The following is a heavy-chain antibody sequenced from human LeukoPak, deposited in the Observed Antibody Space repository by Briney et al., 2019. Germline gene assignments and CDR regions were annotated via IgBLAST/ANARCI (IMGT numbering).Heavy chain of an antibody. CDR2: IYRSGST. CDR3: ARMTTMLHFDY. J-gene: IGHJ4*02. CDR1: GGSISSGSYY. V-gene: IGHV4-61*10. Sequence: SETLSLTCTVSGGSISSGSYYWSWIRQPAGKRLEWIGHIYRSGSTNYNPSLKSRVTISVDTSKNQFSLKLSSVTAADTAVYYCARMTTMLHFDYWGQGTLVTVSS. D-gene: IGHD3-10*02.